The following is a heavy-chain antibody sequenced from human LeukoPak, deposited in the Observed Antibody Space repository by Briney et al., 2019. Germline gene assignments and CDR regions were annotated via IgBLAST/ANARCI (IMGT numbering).Heavy chain of an antibody. CDR3: ATWIPGYYDSSGYYSFDY. J-gene: IGHJ4*02. D-gene: IGHD3-22*01. Sequence: ASVKVSCKASGYTFTSYAMHWVRQAPGQRLEWMGWINAGNGNTKYSQKFQGRVTITRDTSASTAYMELSSLRSEDTAVYYCATWIPGYYDSSGYYSFDYWGQGTLVTVSS. CDR2: INAGNGNT. V-gene: IGHV1-3*01. CDR1: GYTFTSYA.